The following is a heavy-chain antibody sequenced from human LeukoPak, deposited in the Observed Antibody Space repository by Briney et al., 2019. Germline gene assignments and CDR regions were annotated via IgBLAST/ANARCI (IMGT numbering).Heavy chain of an antibody. CDR2: ISGSGATT. CDR1: GFTFSNFA. Sequence: GGSLRLSCAASGFTFSNFAMSWVRQAPGKGLEWVSGISGSGATTYYVDSVKGRFTISRDNSKNTVYLQMNSLRAEDTAVYYCAKSSYNSSPNWFDPWGQGTLVTVAS. V-gene: IGHV3-23*01. CDR3: AKSSYNSSPNWFDP. D-gene: IGHD6-13*01. J-gene: IGHJ5*02.